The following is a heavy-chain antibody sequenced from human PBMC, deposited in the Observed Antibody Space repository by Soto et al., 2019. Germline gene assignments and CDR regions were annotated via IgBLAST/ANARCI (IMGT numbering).Heavy chain of an antibody. CDR1: GYTFTSYG. CDR3: ARVTVTDDAFDI. Sequence: GASVKVSCKASGYTFTSYGISWVRQAPGQGLEWMGWISAYNGNTNYAQKLQGRVTMTTDKSTSTAYMELSSLRSEDTAVYYCARVTVTDDAFDIWGQGTMVTVSS. V-gene: IGHV1-18*01. D-gene: IGHD4-17*01. CDR2: ISAYNGNT. J-gene: IGHJ3*02.